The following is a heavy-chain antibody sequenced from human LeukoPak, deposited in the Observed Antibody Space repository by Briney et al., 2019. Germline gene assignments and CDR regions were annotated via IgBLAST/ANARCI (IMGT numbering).Heavy chain of an antibody. CDR3: ARDSEYCTGTSCRNWFDP. CDR1: GFTFSSYE. Sequence: GGSLRLSCAASGFTFSSYEMNWVRQAPGKGLEWVSYISSGGSTTYYADSVKGRLTISRDNAENSLYLQMNSLRAEDTAVYYCARDSEYCTGTSCRNWFDPWGQGTRVTVSS. CDR2: ISSGGSTT. J-gene: IGHJ5*02. D-gene: IGHD2-15*01. V-gene: IGHV3-48*03.